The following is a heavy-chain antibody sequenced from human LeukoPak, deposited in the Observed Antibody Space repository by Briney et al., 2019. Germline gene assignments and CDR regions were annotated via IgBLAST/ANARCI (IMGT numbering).Heavy chain of an antibody. CDR3: ARARGMTTVTTRSQFFDY. Sequence: ASVKVSCKASGYTLTGYYMHWVRQAPGQGLEWMGWISAYNGNTNYAQKLQGRVTMTTDTSTSTAYMELRSLRSDDTAVYYCARARGMTTVTTRSQFFDYWGQGTLVTVSS. CDR1: GYTLTGYY. CDR2: ISAYNGNT. V-gene: IGHV1-18*04. D-gene: IGHD4-17*01. J-gene: IGHJ4*02.